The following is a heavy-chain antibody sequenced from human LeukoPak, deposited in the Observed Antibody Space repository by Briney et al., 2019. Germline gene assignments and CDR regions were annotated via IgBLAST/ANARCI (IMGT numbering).Heavy chain of an antibody. J-gene: IGHJ4*02. D-gene: IGHD3-16*01. CDR2: INHSGST. CDR3: ARDGGKKIDY. Sequence: SETLSLTCAVYGGSFSGYYWSWIRQPPGKGLEWIGEINHSGSTNYNPSLKSRVTISVDTSKNQFSLKLSSVTAADTAVYYCARDGGKKIDYWGQGTLVTVSS. CDR1: GGSFSGYY. V-gene: IGHV4-34*01.